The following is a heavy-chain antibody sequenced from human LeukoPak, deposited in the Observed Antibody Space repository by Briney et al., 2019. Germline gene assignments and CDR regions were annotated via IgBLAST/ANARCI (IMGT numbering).Heavy chain of an antibody. CDR2: INPNSGGT. V-gene: IGHV1-2*02. Sequence: ASVKVSCKASGYTFTGYYMHWVRQAPGQGLEWMGWINPNSGGTNYAQKFQGRVTMTRDTSISTAYMELSRLRSDDTAVYYCAATISGTAMVTSPIFDYWGQGTLVTVSS. J-gene: IGHJ4*02. D-gene: IGHD5-18*01. CDR3: AATISGTAMVTSPIFDY. CDR1: GYTFTGYY.